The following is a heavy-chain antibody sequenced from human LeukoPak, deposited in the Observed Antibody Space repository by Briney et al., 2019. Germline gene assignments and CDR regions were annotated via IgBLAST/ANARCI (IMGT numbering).Heavy chain of an antibody. Sequence: SETLSLTCTVSGGSISSYYWSWIRQPPGKGLEWIGYIYYSGSTNYNPSLKSRVTISVDTSKNQFSLKLSSVTAADTAVYYCARGRVGAGTGDYWGQGTLVTVSS. CDR2: IYYSGST. CDR1: GGSISSYY. D-gene: IGHD6-13*01. J-gene: IGHJ4*02. V-gene: IGHV4-59*08. CDR3: ARGRVGAGTGDY.